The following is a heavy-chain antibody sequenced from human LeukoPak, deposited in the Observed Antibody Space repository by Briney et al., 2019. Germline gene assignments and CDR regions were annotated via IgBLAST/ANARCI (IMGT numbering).Heavy chain of an antibody. J-gene: IGHJ4*02. V-gene: IGHV4-34*01. Sequence: PSETLSLTCAVYGASYNNYYWSWIRQPPGKGLEWIGEINHSGSTNYNPSLKSRVTISVDTSKNQFSLKLSSVTAADTAVYYCARSSIAALSVFDYWGQGTLVTVSS. CDR1: GASYNNYY. CDR3: ARSSIAALSVFDY. D-gene: IGHD6-6*01. CDR2: INHSGST.